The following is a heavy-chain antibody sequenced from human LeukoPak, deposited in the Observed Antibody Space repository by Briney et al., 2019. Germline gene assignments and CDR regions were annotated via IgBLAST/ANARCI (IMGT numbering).Heavy chain of an antibody. Sequence: SETLSLTCTVSGGSISSSSYYWGWIRQPPGKGLEWIGSIYYSGSTYYNPSLKSRVTISVDTSKNQFSLKLSSVTAADTAVYYCARSTQWLVPLSIWGQGNLVTVSS. D-gene: IGHD6-19*01. J-gene: IGHJ4*02. CDR1: GGSISSSSYY. CDR2: IYYSGST. CDR3: ARSTQWLVPLSI. V-gene: IGHV4-39*01.